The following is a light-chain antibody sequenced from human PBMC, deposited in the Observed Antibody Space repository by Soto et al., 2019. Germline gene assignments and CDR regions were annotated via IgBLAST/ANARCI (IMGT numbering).Light chain of an antibody. CDR2: DVS. J-gene: IGLJ2*01. Sequence: QSLLTQPASVSWSPGQSITISCTGTSSDVGGYNYVSWYQQHPGKAPKIMIYDVSNRPSGVSNRFSGAKSGNTASLTISGRQAEDEADYYCSSYTSSSTLVVFGGGTQLTVL. V-gene: IGLV2-14*01. CDR1: SSDVGGYNY. CDR3: SSYTSSSTLVV.